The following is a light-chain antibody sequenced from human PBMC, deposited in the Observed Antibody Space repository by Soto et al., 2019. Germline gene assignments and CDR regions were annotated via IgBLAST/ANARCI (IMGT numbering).Light chain of an antibody. CDR2: AAS. V-gene: IGKV1-6*01. CDR3: LPDSNPPRT. CDR1: HDIGHE. Sequence: IQMTQSPSSLSASVGDRVIITCRASHDIGHELGWYQQKPGHAPKLLIFAASTLYSGVPPRFSGSGSGTLLTITISSLDHADVATYFYLPDSNPPRTFGQATTVAF. J-gene: IGKJ1*01.